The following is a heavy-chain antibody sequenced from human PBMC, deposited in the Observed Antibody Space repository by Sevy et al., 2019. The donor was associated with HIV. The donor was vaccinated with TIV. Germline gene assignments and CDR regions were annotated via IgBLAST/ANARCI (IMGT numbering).Heavy chain of an antibody. D-gene: IGHD6-19*01. V-gene: IGHV3-23*01. CDR1: GFTFSSYA. Sequence: GGSLRLSCAASGFTFSSYAMSWVRQAPGKGLEWVSAISGSGGSTYYADSVKGRFTISRDNAKNTLYLQMNSLRAEDTAVYYCAKQERRLAGSYYFDYWGQGTLVTVSS. CDR2: ISGSGGST. CDR3: AKQERRLAGSYYFDY. J-gene: IGHJ4*02.